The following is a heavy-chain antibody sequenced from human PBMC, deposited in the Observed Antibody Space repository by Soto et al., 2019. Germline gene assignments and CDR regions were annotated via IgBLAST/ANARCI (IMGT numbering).Heavy chain of an antibody. V-gene: IGHV2-5*02. CDR3: AHRLCQLGSSCYDDAFDI. D-gene: IGHD2-15*01. CDR2: IYWDDDK. J-gene: IGHJ3*02. CDR1: GFSLSTSGVG. Sequence: QITLKESGPTLVKPTQTLTLTCTFSGFSLSTSGVGVGWIRQPPGKALEWLALIYWDDDKRYSPSLKSRLTINKDTSKNQVVLTMTNMDPVDTATYFCAHRLCQLGSSCYDDAFDIWGQGTMVTVSS.